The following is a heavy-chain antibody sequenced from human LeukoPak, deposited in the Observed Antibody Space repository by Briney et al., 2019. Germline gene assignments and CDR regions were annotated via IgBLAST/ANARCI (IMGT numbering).Heavy chain of an antibody. V-gene: IGHV1-69*04. CDR2: IIPILGIA. CDR1: GGTFSSYA. CDR3: AREWDSGSYHPSNFDY. Sequence: GASLKVSCKASGGTFSSYAISWVRPAPGQGLGWMGRIIPILGIANYAQKLQGRVTITAEKSTSTAYMELRRLRSEDTAVYYCAREWDSGSYHPSNFDYWGQGTLVTVSS. J-gene: IGHJ4*02. D-gene: IGHD1-26*01.